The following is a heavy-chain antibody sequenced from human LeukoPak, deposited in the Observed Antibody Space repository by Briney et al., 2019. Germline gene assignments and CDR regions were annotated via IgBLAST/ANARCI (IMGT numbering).Heavy chain of an antibody. D-gene: IGHD6-13*01. J-gene: IGHJ6*02. CDR2: INHSGST. V-gene: IGHV4-34*01. CDR1: GGSFSGYY. CDR3: ARDRGVAAAGYYYYGMDV. Sequence: PSETLSLTCAVYGGSFSGYYWSWIRQPPGKGLEWIGEINHSGSTNYNPSLKSRVTISVDTSKNQFSLKLSSVTAADTAVYYCARDRGVAAAGYYYYGMDVWGQGTTVTVSS.